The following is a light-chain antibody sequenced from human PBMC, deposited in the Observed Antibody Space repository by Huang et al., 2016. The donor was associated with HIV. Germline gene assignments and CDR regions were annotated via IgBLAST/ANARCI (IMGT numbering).Light chain of an antibody. CDR3: QQYNNWPRT. Sequence: EIVMTQSPATLSVSPGERATLPCRASPSGSSNLAWYQQKPGQAPRLLIYGESTRATGIPARVSGSGSGTEFTLTISSLQSEDFAVYYCQQYNNWPRTFGQGTKVEIK. J-gene: IGKJ1*01. V-gene: IGKV3-15*01. CDR1: PSGSSN. CDR2: GES.